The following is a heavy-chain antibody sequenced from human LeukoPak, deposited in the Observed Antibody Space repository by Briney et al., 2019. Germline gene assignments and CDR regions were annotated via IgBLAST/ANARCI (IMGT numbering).Heavy chain of an antibody. J-gene: IGHJ4*02. V-gene: IGHV4-38-2*01. CDR1: GYSISSGYY. CDR2: IYHSGST. Sequence: SETLSLTCAVSGYSISSGYYWGWIRPPPGKGLERIGSIYHSGSTYYNPSLKSRVTISVDTSKNQFSLKLSSVTAADTAVYYCARLRYGNYFDYWGQGTLVTVSS. D-gene: IGHD4-17*01. CDR3: ARLRYGNYFDY.